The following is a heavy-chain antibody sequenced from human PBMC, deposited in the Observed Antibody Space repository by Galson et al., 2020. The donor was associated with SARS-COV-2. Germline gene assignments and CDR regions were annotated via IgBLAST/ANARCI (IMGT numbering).Heavy chain of an antibody. V-gene: IGHV1-69*06. CDR3: GRDTYYYCSGNYNNPWGY. CDR2: IVPNLGTT. D-gene: IGHD3-10*01. J-gene: IGHJ4*02. CDR1: GGSFSSYA. Sequence: SVKVSCKASGGSFSSYAISWVRQAPGQGLEWMGVIVPNLGTTNYAQKFQGRLTFTADTSTGTAYMELSSLRSEDTAVYYCGRDTYYYCSGNYNNPWGYCGQGTLGTVSS.